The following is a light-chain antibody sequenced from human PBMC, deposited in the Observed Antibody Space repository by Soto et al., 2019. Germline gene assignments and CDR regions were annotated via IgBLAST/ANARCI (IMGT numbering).Light chain of an antibody. CDR3: QQYNDWWT. V-gene: IGKV3-15*01. CDR1: QSVSSY. J-gene: IGKJ1*01. CDR2: DAS. Sequence: PGERATLFCRASQSVSSYLAWYQQKPGQAPRLLIYDASTRATGVPGRFSGSGSGAEFTLTISSLQSEDFAVYYCQQYNDWWTFGQGTKVDIK.